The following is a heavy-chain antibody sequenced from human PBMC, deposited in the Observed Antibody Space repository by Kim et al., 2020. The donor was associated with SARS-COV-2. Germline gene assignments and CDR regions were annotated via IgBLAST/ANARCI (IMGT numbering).Heavy chain of an antibody. J-gene: IGHJ4*02. CDR3: ARAYYYDSSGYYPPSY. CDR1: GYTFTGYY. V-gene: IGHV1-2*02. CDR2: INPNSGGT. Sequence: ASVKVSCKASGYTFTGYYMHWVRQAPGQGLEWMGWINPNSGGTNYAQKFQGRVTMTRDTSISTAYMELSRLRSDDTAVYYCARAYYYDSSGYYPPSYWGQGTLVTVSS. D-gene: IGHD3-22*01.